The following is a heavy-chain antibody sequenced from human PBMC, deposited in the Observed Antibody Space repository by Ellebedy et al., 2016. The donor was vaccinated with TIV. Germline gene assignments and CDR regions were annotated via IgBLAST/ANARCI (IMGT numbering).Heavy chain of an antibody. CDR1: GFTFSSYA. CDR2: ISSNGGST. D-gene: IGHD3-3*01. J-gene: IGHJ5*02. Sequence: PGGSLRLSCSASGFTFSSYALHWVRQAPGKGLEYVSAISSNGGSTYYTDSVKGRFTISRENAKNALFLQMDGLRVDDSAVYYCVGFGVFNLWGQGAPVTVSS. V-gene: IGHV3-64*04. CDR3: VGFGVFNL.